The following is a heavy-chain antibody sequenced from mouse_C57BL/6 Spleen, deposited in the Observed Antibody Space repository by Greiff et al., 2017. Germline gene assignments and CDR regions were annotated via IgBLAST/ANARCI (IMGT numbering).Heavy chain of an antibody. Sequence: EVKLLESGEGLVKPGGSLKLSCVASGFTFSSYAMSWVRQTPEKRLEWVAYISSGGDNISYAYTVKGRFTISRDNARNTLYLQISSLNYEDTAMYYCTKLIRRGYYAMDYWGQGTSVTVSS. D-gene: IGHD2-12*01. CDR2: ISSGGDNI. CDR1: GFTFSSYA. J-gene: IGHJ4*01. V-gene: IGHV5-9-1*02. CDR3: TKLIRRGYYAMDY.